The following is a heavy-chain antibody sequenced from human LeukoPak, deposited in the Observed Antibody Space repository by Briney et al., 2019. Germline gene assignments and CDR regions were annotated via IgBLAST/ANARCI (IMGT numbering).Heavy chain of an antibody. J-gene: IGHJ4*02. CDR3: ARYAKIVGATEGDYFDY. CDR2: IIPIFGTA. D-gene: IGHD1-26*01. V-gene: IGHV1-69*13. Sequence: ASVKVSCKASGGTFSSYAISWVRQAPGQGLEWMGGIIPIFGTANYAQKFQGRVTITADESTSTAYMELSSLGSEDTAVYYCARYAKIVGATEGDYFDYWGQGTLVTVSS. CDR1: GGTFSSYA.